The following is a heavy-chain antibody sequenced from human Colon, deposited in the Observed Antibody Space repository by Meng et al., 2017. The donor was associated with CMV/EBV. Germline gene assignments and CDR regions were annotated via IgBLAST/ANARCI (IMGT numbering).Heavy chain of an antibody. J-gene: IGHJ3*02. V-gene: IGHV1-8*02. CDR1: YPLAPFD. CDR2: MTPTSGNA. CDR3: ARGYYDDDGYNKYACDI. D-gene: IGHD3-22*01. Sequence: YPLAPFDIPWVRQAAGQGLEWMAWMTPTSGNAAFAPKFQGRVSMTSDTSTSTAYMELSGLQFEDSAVYYCARGYYDDDGYNKYACDIWGQGTMVTVSS.